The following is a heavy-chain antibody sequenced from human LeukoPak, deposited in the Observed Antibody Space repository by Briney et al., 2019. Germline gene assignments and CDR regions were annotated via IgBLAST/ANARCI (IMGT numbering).Heavy chain of an antibody. V-gene: IGHV1-2*02. Sequence: GASVKVSCKASGYTFTGYYMHWVRQAPGQGLEWMGWINPNSGGTNYAQKFQGRVTMTRDTSISTAYMELSRLRSDDTAVYYCARESSWYLPYYYYGMDVWGQGTTVTVSS. J-gene: IGHJ6*02. CDR1: GYTFTGYY. CDR2: INPNSGGT. D-gene: IGHD6-13*01. CDR3: ARESSWYLPYYYYGMDV.